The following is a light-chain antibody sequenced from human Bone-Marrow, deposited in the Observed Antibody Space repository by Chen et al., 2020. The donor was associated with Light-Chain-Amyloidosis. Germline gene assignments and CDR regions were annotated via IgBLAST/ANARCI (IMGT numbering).Light chain of an antibody. CDR3: QSYQGSSQGV. V-gene: IGLV6-57*01. CDR2: DDD. J-gene: IGLJ3*02. CDR1: SGSIATNY. Sequence: NFMMTQPHSVSASPGKTVIISCTRSSGSIATNYVQWNQQRPGISPTTVIYDDDQRPAGVPDRFSGSIDRSSNSASITISGLKTEDEADYYCQSYQGSSQGVFGGGTKLTVL.